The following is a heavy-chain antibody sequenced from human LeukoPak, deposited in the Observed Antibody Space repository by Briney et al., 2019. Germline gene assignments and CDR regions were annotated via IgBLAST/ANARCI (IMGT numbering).Heavy chain of an antibody. Sequence: ASVKVSCRTSGYTFIHYYMHWVRQASGEGFEWMGIVDPSGDIATYAQKFQGRVTLTTDTSTSTFYMELSSLRSEDTAIYYCARDSFGVRGFDHWGQGTPVTVSS. J-gene: IGHJ4*02. D-gene: IGHD3-10*02. CDR2: VDPSGDIA. V-gene: IGHV1-46*01. CDR1: GYTFIHYY. CDR3: ARDSFGVRGFDH.